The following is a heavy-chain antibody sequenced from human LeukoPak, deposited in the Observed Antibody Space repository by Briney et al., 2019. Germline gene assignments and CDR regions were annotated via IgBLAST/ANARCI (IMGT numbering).Heavy chain of an antibody. V-gene: IGHV4-34*01. CDR1: GGSFSGYY. J-gene: IGHJ4*02. CDR3: AGHDRIYSSSPFAY. Sequence: TSETLSLTCAVYGGSFSGYYWSWIRQPPGKGLEWMGEINHSGSTNYNPSLKSRVTISVDTSKNQFSLKLSSVTAADTAVYYCAGHDRIYSSSPFAYWGQGTLVTVSS. CDR2: INHSGST. D-gene: IGHD6-13*01.